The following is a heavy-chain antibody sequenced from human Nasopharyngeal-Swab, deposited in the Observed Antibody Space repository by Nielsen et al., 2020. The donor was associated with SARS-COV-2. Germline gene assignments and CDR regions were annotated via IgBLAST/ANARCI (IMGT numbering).Heavy chain of an antibody. V-gene: IGHV3-21*01. Sequence: WIRQPPGKGLEWVSSTSSRSGDISYTDSVKGRFSISRDNAKNSLYLQMNSLRVEDTAVYYCARDLEGIFDPWGQGALVTVSS. CDR2: TSSRSGDI. J-gene: IGHJ5*02. D-gene: IGHD3-3*01. CDR3: ARDLEGIFDP.